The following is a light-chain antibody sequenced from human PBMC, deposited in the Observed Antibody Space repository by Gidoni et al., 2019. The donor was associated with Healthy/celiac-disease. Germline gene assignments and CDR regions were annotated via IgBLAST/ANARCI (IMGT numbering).Light chain of an antibody. CDR3: QQYGSSPTWT. CDR2: GAS. J-gene: IGKJ1*01. Sequence: ELVLPQSPGTLSLSPGERATLSCRASQSVSSSYVAWYQQKPGQAPRLLIYGASSRATGIPDRFSGSGSGTDFTLTISRLEPEDFAVYYCQQYGSSPTWTFGQGTKVEIK. CDR1: QSVSSSY. V-gene: IGKV3-20*01.